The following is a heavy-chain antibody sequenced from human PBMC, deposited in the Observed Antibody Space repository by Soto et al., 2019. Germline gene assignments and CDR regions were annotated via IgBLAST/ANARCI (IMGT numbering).Heavy chain of an antibody. Sequence: PETLSLTCAVYGGSFSGYYWSWIRQPPGKGLEWIGEINHSGSTNYNPSLKSRVTISVDTSKNQFSLKLSSVTAADTAVYYCARIVVVPAAMRGNTYYYYGMDVCGQGTTVTVS. CDR1: GGSFSGYY. CDR2: INHSGST. J-gene: IGHJ6*02. D-gene: IGHD2-2*01. V-gene: IGHV4-34*01. CDR3: ARIVVVPAAMRGNTYYYYGMDV.